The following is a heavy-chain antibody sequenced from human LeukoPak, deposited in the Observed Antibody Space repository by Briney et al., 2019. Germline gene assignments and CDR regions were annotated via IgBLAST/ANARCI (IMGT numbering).Heavy chain of an antibody. CDR2: IKQDGSEK. V-gene: IGHV3-7*01. CDR1: GFTFSSYW. J-gene: IGHJ4*02. D-gene: IGHD3-10*01. CDR3: ARVMTMVRPGGDY. Sequence: GGSLRLSCAASGFTFSSYWMSWVRQAPGNGLEWVANIKQDGSEKYYVDSVKGRFTISRDNAKNSLYLQMNSLRAEDTAVYYCARVMTMVRPGGDYWGQGTLVTVSS.